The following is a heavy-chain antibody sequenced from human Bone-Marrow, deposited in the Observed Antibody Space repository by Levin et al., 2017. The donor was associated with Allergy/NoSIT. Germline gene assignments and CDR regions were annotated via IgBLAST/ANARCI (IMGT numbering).Heavy chain of an antibody. CDR2: IYYSGST. J-gene: IGHJ4*02. Sequence: SETLSLTCTVSGGSISSGGYYWSWIRQHPGKGLEWIGYIYYSGSTYYNPSLKSRVTISVDTSKNQFSLKLSSVTAADTAVYYCARAPYFQGYSYGPPHFYFDYWGQGTLVTVSS. CDR1: GGSISSGGYY. CDR3: ARAPYFQGYSYGPPHFYFDY. V-gene: IGHV4-31*03. D-gene: IGHD5-18*01.